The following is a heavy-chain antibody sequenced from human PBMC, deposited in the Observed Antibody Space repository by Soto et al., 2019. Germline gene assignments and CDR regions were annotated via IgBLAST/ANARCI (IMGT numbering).Heavy chain of an antibody. CDR3: ARDSGNGTNWYEGYFDS. CDR2: INPSGDST. J-gene: IGHJ4*02. CDR1: GYTFTNFF. Sequence: QVQLVQSGAEVKKPGASVKVSCMASGYTFTNFFIHWVRQAPGQGLEWMGIINPSGDSTRFAQIFQGRVTMTRDTSTSTVYMELSSLRSEDTGMFYCARDSGNGTNWYEGYFDSWGQGTLVTVSS. D-gene: IGHD6-13*01. V-gene: IGHV1-46*01.